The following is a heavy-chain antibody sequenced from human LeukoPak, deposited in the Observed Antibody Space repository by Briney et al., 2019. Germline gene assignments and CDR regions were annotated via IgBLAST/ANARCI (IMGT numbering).Heavy chain of an antibody. V-gene: IGHV3-23*01. CDR3: AKGFSSSMFEYFQH. CDR1: GFTFSSYA. CDR2: ISGSGGST. D-gene: IGHD6-13*01. Sequence: PGGSLRLSCAASGFTFSSYAMSWVRQAPGKGLEWVSAISGSGGSTYYADSVKGRFTISTDNSKNTLYLHMNSLRAEDTAVYYCAKGFSSSMFEYFQHWGQGTLVTVSS. J-gene: IGHJ1*01.